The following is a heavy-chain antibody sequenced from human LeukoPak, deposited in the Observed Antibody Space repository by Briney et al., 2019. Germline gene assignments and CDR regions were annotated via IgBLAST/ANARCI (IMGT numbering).Heavy chain of an antibody. J-gene: IGHJ4*02. V-gene: IGHV3-7*01. Sequence: GGSLRLSCAASEFTFSSYWMNWVRQAPGKGLEWVANIKQDGSEKYYVGSVKGRFTISRDNAKNSLYLQMNSLGAEDTAVYYCARDGFRGYDDWGQGSLASVSS. CDR2: IKQDGSEK. D-gene: IGHD5-12*01. CDR1: EFTFSSYW. CDR3: ARDGFRGYDD.